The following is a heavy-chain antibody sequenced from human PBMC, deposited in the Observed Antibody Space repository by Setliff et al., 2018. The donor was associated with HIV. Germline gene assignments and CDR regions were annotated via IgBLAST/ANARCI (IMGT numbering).Heavy chain of an antibody. CDR3: ARQVSIPGVAITPVDY. Sequence: SETLSLTCTVSGGSISSYYWSWIRQPPGKGLEWIGYISYSGSADYNPSLKSRVTISIDTSKNQFSLKLSSVTAADTAVYYCARQVSIPGVAITPVDYWGQGALVTVSS. J-gene: IGHJ4*02. D-gene: IGHD5-12*01. CDR2: ISYSGSA. CDR1: GGSISSYY. V-gene: IGHV4-59*08.